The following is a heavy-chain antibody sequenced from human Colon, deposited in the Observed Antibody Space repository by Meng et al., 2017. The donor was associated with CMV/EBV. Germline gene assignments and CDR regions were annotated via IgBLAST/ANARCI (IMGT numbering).Heavy chain of an antibody. CDR2: IYYTGND. D-gene: IGHD5-24*01. V-gene: IGHV4-39*07. Sequence: QVHLQEPCPGLVKPSETLSLTCTVSGDSISGRSYYWGWFRQPPGKGLEWIASIYYTGNDYHNPSLKSRVTISIDTSNNQFSLRLTSVTAADTAVYYCARMALHWYFDLWGRGTLVTVSS. J-gene: IGHJ2*01. CDR1: GDSISGRSYY. CDR3: ARMALHWYFDL.